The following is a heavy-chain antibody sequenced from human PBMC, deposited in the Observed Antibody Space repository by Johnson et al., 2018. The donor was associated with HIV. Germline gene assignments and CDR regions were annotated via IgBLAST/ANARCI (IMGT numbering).Heavy chain of an antibody. CDR3: ARQGWLQLAHAFDI. D-gene: IGHD5-24*01. V-gene: IGHV3-30-3*01. CDR2: ISYDGSNK. CDR1: GFTFSSYA. Sequence: QLVESGGGVVQPGRSLRLSCAASGFTFSSYAMHWVRQAPGKGLEWVAVISYDGSNKYYADSVKGRFTISRDNSKNTLYLQMNSLRAEDTAVYYCARQGWLQLAHAFDIWGQGTMVTVSS. J-gene: IGHJ3*02.